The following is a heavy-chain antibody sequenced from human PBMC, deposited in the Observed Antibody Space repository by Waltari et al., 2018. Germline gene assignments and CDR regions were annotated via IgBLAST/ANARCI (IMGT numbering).Heavy chain of an antibody. CDR3: AREGPPGTFDY. Sequence: QVQLVESGGGVVQPGRSLRLSCSASGFTFSSYDMPWVRQAPGKGLEWVAVISYDGSNKYYADSVKGRFTISRDNSKNTLYLQMNSLRAEDTAVYYCAREGPPGTFDYWGQGTLVTVSS. CDR2: ISYDGSNK. V-gene: IGHV3-30-3*01. J-gene: IGHJ4*02. CDR1: GFTFSSYD.